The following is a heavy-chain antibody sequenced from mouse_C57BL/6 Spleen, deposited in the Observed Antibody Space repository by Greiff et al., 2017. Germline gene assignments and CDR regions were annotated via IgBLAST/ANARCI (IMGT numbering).Heavy chain of an antibody. CDR3: ARGDYSNYVGY. CDR2: ISSGSSTI. CDR1: GFTFSDYG. D-gene: IGHD2-5*01. Sequence: EVKVEESGGGLVKPGGSLKLSCAASGFTFSDYGMHWVRQAPEKGLEWVAYISSGSSTIYYADTVKGRFTISRDNAKNTLFLQMTSLRSEDTAMYYCARGDYSNYVGYWGQGTTLTVSS. J-gene: IGHJ2*01. V-gene: IGHV5-17*01.